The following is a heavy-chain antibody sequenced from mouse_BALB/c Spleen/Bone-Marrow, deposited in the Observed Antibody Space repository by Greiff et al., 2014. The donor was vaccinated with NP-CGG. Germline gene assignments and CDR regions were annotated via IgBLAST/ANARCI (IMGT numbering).Heavy chain of an antibody. V-gene: IGHV7-3*02. J-gene: IGHJ2*01. CDR3: ARDYSGYFDF. CDR2: IRNKPNGYTT. Sequence: EVMLVESGGGLVQPGGSLSLSCTTSGFTFTDYFMTWVRQPPGKALEWLGFIRNKPNGYTTEYNPSVKGRFTISRDNSQGILYLQMNTLRAEDSAIYYCARDYSGYFDFWGQGTTLTVSS. D-gene: IGHD5-1*01. CDR1: GFTFTDYF.